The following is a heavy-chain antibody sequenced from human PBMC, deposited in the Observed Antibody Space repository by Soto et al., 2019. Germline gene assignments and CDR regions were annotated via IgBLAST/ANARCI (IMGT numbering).Heavy chain of an antibody. CDR1: GDSISSTDYY. CDR3: ARVRRTETYGRVYGMDV. CDR2: IYYSGSS. D-gene: IGHD2-15*01. V-gene: IGHV4-31*03. Sequence: QVQLQESGPGLVKPSQTLSLTCTVSGDSISSTDYYWSWVRQHPGKGLEWIGYIYYSGSSYYNPSLKSRVTISVDTSKNQFSLKLNSVTAADTAVYYFARVRRTETYGRVYGMDVWGQGTTVTVSS. J-gene: IGHJ6*02.